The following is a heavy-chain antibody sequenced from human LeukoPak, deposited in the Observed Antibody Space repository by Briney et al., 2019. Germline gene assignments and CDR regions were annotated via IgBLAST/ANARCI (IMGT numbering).Heavy chain of an antibody. Sequence: GGSLRLSCAASGFTFSSYAMSWVRQAPGKGLEWVSAISGSGGSTYYADSVKGRFTISRDNSKNTLYLQMNSLRAEDTAVYYCAKDYSSSWYEASIDYWGQGTLVTVSS. D-gene: IGHD6-13*01. CDR1: GFTFSSYA. CDR2: ISGSGGST. CDR3: AKDYSSSWYEASIDY. J-gene: IGHJ4*02. V-gene: IGHV3-23*01.